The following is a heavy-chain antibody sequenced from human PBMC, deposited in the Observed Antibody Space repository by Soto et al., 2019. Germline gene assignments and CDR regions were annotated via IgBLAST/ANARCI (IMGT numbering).Heavy chain of an antibody. CDR1: GYTFTSYA. Sequence: ASVKVSCKASGYTFTSYAMHWVRQAPGQRLEWMGWINAGNGNTKYSQKFQGRVTITRDTSASTAYMELSSLRSEDTAVYYCARDLYYDILTGTNYYYYYYMDVWGKGTTVTVSS. J-gene: IGHJ6*03. CDR2: INAGNGNT. V-gene: IGHV1-3*01. CDR3: ARDLYYDILTGTNYYYYYYMDV. D-gene: IGHD3-9*01.